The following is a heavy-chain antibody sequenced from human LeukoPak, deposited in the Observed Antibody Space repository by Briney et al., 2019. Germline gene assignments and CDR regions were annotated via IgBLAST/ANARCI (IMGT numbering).Heavy chain of an antibody. CDR1: GGSISSSSYY. Sequence: PSETLSLTCTVSGGSISSSSYYWGWIRQPPGKGLECIGYIYYIGSTNYNPSLKSRVTISVDTSKNQFSLKLSSVTAADTAVYYCARGAPGDSSGYSPWGYYYYYMDVWGKGTTVTISS. D-gene: IGHD3-22*01. J-gene: IGHJ6*03. V-gene: IGHV4-61*05. CDR3: ARGAPGDSSGYSPWGYYYYYMDV. CDR2: IYYIGST.